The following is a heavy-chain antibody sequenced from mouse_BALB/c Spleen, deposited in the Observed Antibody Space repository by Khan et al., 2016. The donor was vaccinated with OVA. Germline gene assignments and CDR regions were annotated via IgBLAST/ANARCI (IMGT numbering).Heavy chain of an antibody. J-gene: IGHJ4*01. CDR1: GYSITSNYA. D-gene: IGHD1-1*01. Sequence: EVQLVETGPGLVKPSQSLSLTCTVTGYSITSNYAWNWIRQLPGNKLEWMGYISYSGSTSYNPSLKSRISITRATSKNQFFLQLNSVTTEDAATYYCARGNYYGYAMDYWGQGTSVTVAS. V-gene: IGHV3-2*02. CDR3: ARGNYYGYAMDY. CDR2: ISYSGST.